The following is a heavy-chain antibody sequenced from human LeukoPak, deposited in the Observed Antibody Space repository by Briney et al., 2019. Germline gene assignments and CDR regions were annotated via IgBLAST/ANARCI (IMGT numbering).Heavy chain of an antibody. CDR2: IYYSGST. Sequence: SETLSLTCTVSGGSISSGGYYWSWIRQHPGKGLEWIGYIYYSGSTYYNPSLKSRVTISVDTSKNQFSLKLSSVTAADTAVYYCARATPEPFDYWGQGTLVTVSS. CDR3: ARATPEPFDY. V-gene: IGHV4-31*03. D-gene: IGHD1-14*01. J-gene: IGHJ4*02. CDR1: GGSISSGGYY.